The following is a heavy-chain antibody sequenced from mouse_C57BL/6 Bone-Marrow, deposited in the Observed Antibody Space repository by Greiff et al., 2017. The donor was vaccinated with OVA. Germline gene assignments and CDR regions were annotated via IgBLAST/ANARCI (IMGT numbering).Heavy chain of an antibody. CDR1: GFTFSDFY. V-gene: IGHV7-1*01. CDR3: ARDDPPDY. CDR2: SRNKANDYTT. Sequence: DVKLVESGGGLVQSGRSLRLSCATSGFTFSDFYMEWVRQAPGKGLEWIAASRNKANDYTTEYSASVKGRFIVSRDTSQSILYLQMNALRAQDTAIYYCARDDPPDYWGQGTTLTVSS. J-gene: IGHJ2*01.